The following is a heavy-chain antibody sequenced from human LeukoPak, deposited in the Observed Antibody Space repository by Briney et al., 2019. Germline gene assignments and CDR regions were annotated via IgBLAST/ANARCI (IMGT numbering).Heavy chain of an antibody. D-gene: IGHD2-2*01. CDR3: ARAKERYCSSTSCPHPMDV. J-gene: IGHJ6*03. Sequence: GGSLRLSCAASGFTFSSYWMHWVRQAPGKGLVWVSRINTDGSSTSYADSVKGRFTISRDNAKDTLYLQMNSLRAEDTAVYYCARAKERYCSSTSCPHPMDVWGKGTTVTVSS. V-gene: IGHV3-74*01. CDR1: GFTFSSYW. CDR2: INTDGSST.